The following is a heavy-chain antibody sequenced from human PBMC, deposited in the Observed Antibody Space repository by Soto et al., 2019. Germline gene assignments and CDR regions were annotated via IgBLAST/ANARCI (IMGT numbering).Heavy chain of an antibody. CDR1: GFIFTTSD. Sequence: EVQLVESEGGLVQPGGSLRLSCEASGFIFTTSDMSWVRQAPGKGLEWISSITITGDTTHYADSVKGRFTSSRDNSRNTVSLQLNSLRVDHTAVYYCAKGGGGDHGYWGQGTLVAVSS. J-gene: IGHJ4*02. D-gene: IGHD2-21*02. CDR3: AKGGGGDHGY. V-gene: IGHV3-23*04. CDR2: ITITGDTT.